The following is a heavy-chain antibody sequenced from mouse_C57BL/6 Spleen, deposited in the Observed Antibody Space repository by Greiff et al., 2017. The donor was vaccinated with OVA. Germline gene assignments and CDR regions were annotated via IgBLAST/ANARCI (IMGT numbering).Heavy chain of an antibody. CDR1: GFTFSSYG. D-gene: IGHD1-1*01. Sequence: EVNLVESGGDLVKPGGSLKLSCAASGFTFSSYGMSWVRQTPYKRLEWVATISSGGSYTYYPDSVKGRFTISRDNAKNTRYLQMSSLKSEDTAMYYCARHPFGYGSSYGYFDYWGQGTTLTVSS. V-gene: IGHV5-6*01. CDR3: ARHPFGYGSSYGYFDY. CDR2: ISSGGSYT. J-gene: IGHJ2*01.